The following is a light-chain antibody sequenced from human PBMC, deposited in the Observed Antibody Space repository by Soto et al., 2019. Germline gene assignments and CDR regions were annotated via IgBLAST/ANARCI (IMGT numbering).Light chain of an antibody. J-gene: IGKJ1*01. CDR1: QSLNTR. CDR3: QQYKSYST. V-gene: IGKV1-5*01. CDR2: DAS. Sequence: DIQLTQSPSTLSASVGDRVTLTCRASQSLNTRLAWHQQRPGKAPKLLIYDASTLESGVPSRFSGGGSGTEFTLTINNLQPDDLATYICQQYKSYSTFGRGTKVDIK.